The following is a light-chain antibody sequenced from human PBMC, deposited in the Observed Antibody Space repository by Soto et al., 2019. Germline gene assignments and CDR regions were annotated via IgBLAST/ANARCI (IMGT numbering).Light chain of an antibody. CDR2: DAS. V-gene: IGKV3-15*01. J-gene: IGKJ5*01. CDR3: QQYQNWPLIT. Sequence: EIVMTQSPATLSVSPGERATLSCRASQSVTSKLAWYQQKPGQAPRLLIYDASTRATGIAARFSGSGSGTEFTLTISSLQSEDFADYYCQQYQNWPLITFGQGTRLEIK. CDR1: QSVTSK.